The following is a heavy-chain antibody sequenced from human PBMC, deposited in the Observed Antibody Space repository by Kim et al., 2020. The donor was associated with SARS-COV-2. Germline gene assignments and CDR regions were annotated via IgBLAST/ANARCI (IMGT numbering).Heavy chain of an antibody. V-gene: IGHV1-3*01. CDR3: ARSGGWYEFDY. Sequence: IYSQKFQGGVTITRNPSASTAYMELSSLRSEDAAVYYCARSGGWYEFDYWGQGTLVTVSS. J-gene: IGHJ4*02. D-gene: IGHD6-19*01.